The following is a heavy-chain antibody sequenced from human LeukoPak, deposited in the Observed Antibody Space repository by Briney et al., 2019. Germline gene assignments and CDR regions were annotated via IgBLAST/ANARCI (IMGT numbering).Heavy chain of an antibody. CDR3: ARVYYYDFWSGYYHDY. CDR1: GGSFSSYY. Sequence: SETLSLTCTVSGGSFSSYYWSWIRQPPGKGLEWIGYIYYSGSTNYNPSLKSRVTISVDTSKNQFSLKLSSVTAADTAVYYCARVYYYDFWSGYYHDYWGQGTLVTVSS. CDR2: IYYSGST. J-gene: IGHJ4*02. D-gene: IGHD3-3*01. V-gene: IGHV4-59*01.